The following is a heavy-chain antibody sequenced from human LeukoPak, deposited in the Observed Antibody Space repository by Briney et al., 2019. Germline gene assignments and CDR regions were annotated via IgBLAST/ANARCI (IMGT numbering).Heavy chain of an antibody. CDR2: ISSSGSTI. CDR3: AREELYYDSSWADY. CDR1: GFTFSDYY. J-gene: IGHJ4*02. D-gene: IGHD3-22*01. Sequence: GGSLRLSCAASGFTFSDYYMSWIRQAPGKGLEWVSYISSSGSTIYYADSVKGRFTISRDNANNSLYLQMNSLRAEDTAVYCCAREELYYDSSWADYWGQGTLVTVSS. V-gene: IGHV3-11*04.